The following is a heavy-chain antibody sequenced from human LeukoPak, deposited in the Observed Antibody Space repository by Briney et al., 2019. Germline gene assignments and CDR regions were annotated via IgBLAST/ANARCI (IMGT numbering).Heavy chain of an antibody. CDR2: ISSSGSYI. CDR3: ASVRDGYNYYY. D-gene: IGHD5-24*01. Sequence: GGSLRLSCAASGFTFSSYSMNWVRQAPGKGLEWVSSISSSGSYIYYADSVKGRFTISRDNAKNSLYLQMNSLRAEDTAVYYCASVRDGYNYYYWGQGTLVTVSS. CDR1: GFTFSSYS. V-gene: IGHV3-21*01. J-gene: IGHJ4*02.